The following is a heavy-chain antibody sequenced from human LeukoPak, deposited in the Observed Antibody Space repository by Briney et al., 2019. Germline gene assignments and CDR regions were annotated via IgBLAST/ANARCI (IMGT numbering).Heavy chain of an antibody. D-gene: IGHD2-2*01. V-gene: IGHV3-21*01. CDR2: ISTTSSSSYI. CDR1: GFTFSRYA. Sequence: GGSLRLSCAASGFTFSRYAMNWVRQAPGKGLEWVSSISTTSSSSYIYYADSVKGRFTISRDNAKNSLYLQMNSLRAEDTAVYYCARGDRDLYCSSTSCYPVLGGQGTLVTVSS. CDR3: ARGDRDLYCSSTSCYPVL. J-gene: IGHJ4*02.